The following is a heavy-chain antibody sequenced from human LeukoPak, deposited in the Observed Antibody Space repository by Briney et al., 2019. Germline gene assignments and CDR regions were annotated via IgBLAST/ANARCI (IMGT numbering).Heavy chain of an antibody. J-gene: IGHJ3*02. CDR2: ISYDGSNK. CDR1: GFTFSSYA. V-gene: IGHV3-30-3*01. D-gene: IGHD3-22*01. Sequence: QPGGSLRLSCAASGFTFSSYAMHWVRQAPGKGLEWVAVISYDGSNKYYADSVKGRFTISRDNSKNTLYLQMNSLRAEDTAVYYCAGDPERFFPHSSSGYYLGLAFDIWGQGTMVTVSS. CDR3: AGDPERFFPHSSSGYYLGLAFDI.